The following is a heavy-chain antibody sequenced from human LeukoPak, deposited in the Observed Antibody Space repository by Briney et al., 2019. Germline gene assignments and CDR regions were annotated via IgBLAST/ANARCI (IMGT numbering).Heavy chain of an antibody. D-gene: IGHD2-2*01. Sequence: GSLRLSCAASGFTFSSYSMNWVRQAPGKGLEWVSSISSSSSYIYYADSVKGRFTISRDNAKNSLYLQMNSLRAEDTAVYYCARQGIVVVPAAMRGAFDIWGQGTMVTVSS. CDR2: ISSSSSYI. CDR1: GFTFSSYS. V-gene: IGHV3-21*01. J-gene: IGHJ3*02. CDR3: ARQGIVVVPAAMRGAFDI.